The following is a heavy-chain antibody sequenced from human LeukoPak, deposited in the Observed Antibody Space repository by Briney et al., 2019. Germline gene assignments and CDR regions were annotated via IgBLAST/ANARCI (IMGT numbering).Heavy chain of an antibody. D-gene: IGHD3-9*01. V-gene: IGHV3-23*01. CDR3: AKLPLRNYDILTGYYPVDAFDI. CDR2: ISGSGGST. J-gene: IGHJ3*02. CDR1: GFTFSSYA. Sequence: GGSLRLSCAASGFTFSSYAMSWVRQAPGKGLEWVSAISGSGGSTYYADSVKGRFTISRDNSKNTLYLQMNSLRAEDTAVYYCAKLPLRNYDILTGYYPVDAFDIWGQGTMVTVSS.